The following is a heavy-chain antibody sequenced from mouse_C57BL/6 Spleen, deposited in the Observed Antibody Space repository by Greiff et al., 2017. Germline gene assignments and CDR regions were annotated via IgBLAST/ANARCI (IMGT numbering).Heavy chain of an antibody. CDR3: ARGGFPEDYAMDY. Sequence: QVQLKQSGAELAKPGASVKLSCKASGYTFTSYWMHWVKQRPGQGLEWIGYINPSSGYTKYNQKFKDKATLTADKSSSTAYMQLSSLTYEDSAVYYCARGGFPEDYAMDYWGQGTSVTVSS. CDR2: INPSSGYT. J-gene: IGHJ4*01. CDR1: GYTFTSYW. V-gene: IGHV1-7*01.